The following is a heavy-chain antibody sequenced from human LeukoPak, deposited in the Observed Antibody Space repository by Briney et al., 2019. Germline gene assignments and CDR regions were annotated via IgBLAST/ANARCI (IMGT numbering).Heavy chain of an antibody. J-gene: IGHJ4*02. Sequence: SETLSLTCTVSGGSISSGSYYWSWIRQPAGKGLEWIGRIYTSGSTNYNPSLKSRVTISVDTSKNQFSLKLSSVTAADTAVYYCARVMGLFDYWGQGTLVTVSS. D-gene: IGHD3-16*01. CDR1: GGSISSGSYY. CDR3: ARVMGLFDY. V-gene: IGHV4-61*02. CDR2: IYTSGST.